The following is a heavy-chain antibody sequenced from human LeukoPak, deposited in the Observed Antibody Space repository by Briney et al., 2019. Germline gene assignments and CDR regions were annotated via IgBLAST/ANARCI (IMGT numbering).Heavy chain of an antibody. Sequence: ASVKVSCKVSGYTLTELSMHWVRQAPGKGLEWMGGFDPEDGETIYAQKFQGRVTMTEDTSTDTASMELSSLRSEDTAVYYCATDRGYCSGGSCYSGLGYWGQGTLVTVSS. J-gene: IGHJ4*02. CDR1: GYTLTELS. D-gene: IGHD2-15*01. V-gene: IGHV1-24*01. CDR3: ATDRGYCSGGSCYSGLGY. CDR2: FDPEDGET.